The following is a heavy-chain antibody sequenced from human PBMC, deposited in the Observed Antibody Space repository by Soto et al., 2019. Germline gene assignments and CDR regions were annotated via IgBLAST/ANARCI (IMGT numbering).Heavy chain of an antibody. CDR3: ARVRYCSSTSCSTVYNRFDP. Sequence: QVQLVQSGAEVKKPGASVKVSCKASGYTFTSYDINWVRQATGQGLEWMGWMNPNSGNTGYAQKFQGRVTMTRNTAISTAYMELSSLISEDTAVYYCARVRYCSSTSCSTVYNRFDPWGQGTLVTVSS. CDR2: MNPNSGNT. D-gene: IGHD2-2*02. V-gene: IGHV1-8*01. J-gene: IGHJ5*02. CDR1: GYTFTSYD.